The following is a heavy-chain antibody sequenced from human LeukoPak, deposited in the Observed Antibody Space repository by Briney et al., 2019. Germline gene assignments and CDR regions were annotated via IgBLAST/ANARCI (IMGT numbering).Heavy chain of an antibody. D-gene: IGHD5-18*01. J-gene: IGHJ4*02. CDR1: GGSISSGHW. Sequence: SETLSLTCAVSGGSISSGHWWTWVRQPPGKGLEWIGDIYYSGNTNYNPSLKSRVTISVDKSKDQFSLTLTSVTAADTAVYYCAKVTEGHSYGCFDYWGQGTLVTVSS. CDR2: IYYSGNT. V-gene: IGHV4-4*02. CDR3: AKVTEGHSYGCFDY.